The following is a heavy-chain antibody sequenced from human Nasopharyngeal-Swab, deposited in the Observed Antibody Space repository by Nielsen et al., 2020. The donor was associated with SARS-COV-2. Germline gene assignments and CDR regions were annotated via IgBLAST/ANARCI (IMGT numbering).Heavy chain of an antibody. J-gene: IGHJ2*01. V-gene: IGHV4-59*03. Sequence: SETLSLTCNVSGDSLGRYYWSWIRQSPGKGPECLGYVYYTGSTNYNPSLKSRITISMDTSKNQFSLKIWSATAADTAIYYCARPQRAGSPYWYFDLWGRGTLVTVSS. CDR1: GDSLGRYY. CDR3: ARPQRAGSPYWYFDL. D-gene: IGHD6-19*01. CDR2: VYYTGST.